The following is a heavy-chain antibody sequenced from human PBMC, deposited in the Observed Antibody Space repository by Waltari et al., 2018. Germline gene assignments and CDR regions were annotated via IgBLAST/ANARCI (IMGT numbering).Heavy chain of an antibody. Sequence: EVQLVESGGGLVQPGGSLRLSCAASGFTFSTYTMNWVRQAPGKGLEGVSYIISSSSTVYYADSVKGRFTISRDNAKNSLYLQMNRLRAEDTAVYYCARTRASDYWGQGTLVTVSS. V-gene: IGHV3-48*04. CDR1: GFTFSTYT. CDR3: ARTRASDY. CDR2: IISSSSTV. J-gene: IGHJ4*02.